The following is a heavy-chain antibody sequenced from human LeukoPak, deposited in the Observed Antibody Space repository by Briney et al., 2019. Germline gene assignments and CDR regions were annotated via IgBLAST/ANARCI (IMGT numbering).Heavy chain of an antibody. CDR3: ARDRGDYSGYDY. J-gene: IGHJ4*02. D-gene: IGHD5-12*01. CDR2: ISAYNGYT. V-gene: IGHV1-18*01. Sequence: ASVKVSCKASGYTFTSFGISWVRQAPGQGVEWMGWISAYNGYTNYAQKLQGRVTVTTDTSTRTACMELRSLRSDDTAVYYCARDRGDYSGYDYWGQGTLVTVSS. CDR1: GYTFTSFG.